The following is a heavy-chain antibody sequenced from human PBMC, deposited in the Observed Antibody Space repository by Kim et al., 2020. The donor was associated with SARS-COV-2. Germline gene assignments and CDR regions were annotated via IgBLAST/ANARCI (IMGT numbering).Heavy chain of an antibody. CDR2: INPNSGGT. D-gene: IGHD3-22*01. CDR1: GYTFTGYY. CDR3: ARGKIVVNYYGMDV. V-gene: IGHV1-2*04. Sequence: ASVKVSCKASGYTFTGYYMHWVRQAPGQGLEWMGWINPNSGGTNYAQKFQDWVTMTRDTSISTAYMELSRMRSDDTAVYYCARGKIVVNYYGMDVWGQGITVTVS. J-gene: IGHJ6*02.